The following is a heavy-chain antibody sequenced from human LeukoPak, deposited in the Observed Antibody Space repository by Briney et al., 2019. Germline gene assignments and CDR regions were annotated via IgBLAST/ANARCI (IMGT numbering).Heavy chain of an antibody. Sequence: SQTPSLTCTVSGGSISSGSYYWSWIRQPAGKGLEWIGRIYTSGSTNYNPSLKSRATISVDTSKNKFTLKLSSVTAADTAVYYCARDGADFGYRLRVGRNWFDPWGQGTLVTVSS. CDR1: GGSISSGSYY. CDR3: ARDGADFGYRLRVGRNWFDP. V-gene: IGHV4-61*02. D-gene: IGHD1-26*01. J-gene: IGHJ5*02. CDR2: IYTSGST.